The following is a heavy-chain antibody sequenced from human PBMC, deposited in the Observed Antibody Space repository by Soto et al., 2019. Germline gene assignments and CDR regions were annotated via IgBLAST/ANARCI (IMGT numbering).Heavy chain of an antibody. V-gene: IGHV4-34*01. CDR3: ARRGSSGYVH. Sequence: SETLSLTCAVYGGSFSGYYWSWFRQPPGKGLEWIGEINHSGSTNYNPSLKSRVTISVDTSKNQFSLKLSSVTAADTAVFYCARRGSSGYVHWSQETLVTVFS. D-gene: IGHD5-12*01. CDR1: GGSFSGYY. CDR2: INHSGST. J-gene: IGHJ4*02.